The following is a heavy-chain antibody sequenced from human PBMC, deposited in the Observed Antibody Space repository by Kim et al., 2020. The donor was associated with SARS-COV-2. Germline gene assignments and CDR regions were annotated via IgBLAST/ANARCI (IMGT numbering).Heavy chain of an antibody. CDR2: IYSGGST. CDR1: GFTVSSNY. V-gene: IGHV3-66*01. D-gene: IGHD3-22*01. CDR3: AREADSSGFDY. Sequence: GGSLRLSCAASGFTVSSNYMSWVRQAPGKGLEWVSVIYSGGSTYYADSVKGRFTISRDNSKNTPYLQMNSLRAGDTAVYYCAREADSSGFDYWGQGTLVTVSS. J-gene: IGHJ4*02.